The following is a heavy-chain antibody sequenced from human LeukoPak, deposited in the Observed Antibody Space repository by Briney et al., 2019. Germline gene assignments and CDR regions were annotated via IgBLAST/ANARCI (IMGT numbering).Heavy chain of an antibody. V-gene: IGHV4-34*01. Sequence: SETLSLTCAVYGGSFSGCYWSWIRQPPGKGLEWIGEINHSGSTNYNPSLKSRVTISVDTSKNQFSLKLSSVTAADTAVYYCARYSCTGGVCYMDYWGQGTLVTVSS. CDR1: GGSFSGCY. CDR3: ARYSCTGGVCYMDY. CDR2: INHSGST. D-gene: IGHD2-8*02. J-gene: IGHJ4*02.